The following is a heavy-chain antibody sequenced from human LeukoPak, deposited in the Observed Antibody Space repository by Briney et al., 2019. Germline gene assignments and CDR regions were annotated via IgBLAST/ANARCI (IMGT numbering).Heavy chain of an antibody. V-gene: IGHV3-30*04. Sequence: AGGSLRLSCAASGFTFSNFAMHWVHQAPGKGLEWVAVISYDGSKKYYADSVKGRFTISRDNSKNTLFLQMSSLRAEDTAVYYCARVYGDYSSRFDYWGQGTLVTVSS. CDR3: ARVYGDYSSRFDY. J-gene: IGHJ4*02. CDR2: ISYDGSKK. CDR1: GFTFSNFA. D-gene: IGHD4-17*01.